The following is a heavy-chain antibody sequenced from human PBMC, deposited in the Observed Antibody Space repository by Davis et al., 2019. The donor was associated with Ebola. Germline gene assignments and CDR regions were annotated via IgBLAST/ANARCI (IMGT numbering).Heavy chain of an antibody. CDR1: GGSISSYY. Sequence: MPSETLSLTCTVSGGSISSYYWSWIRQPPGKGLKWIGYIYYSGSTNYNPSLKSRVTISVDTSKNQFSLKLSSVTAADTAVYYCATTDPEQLWFRFDSWGQGTLVTVSS. CDR3: ATTDPEQLWFRFDS. J-gene: IGHJ4*02. CDR2: IYYSGST. V-gene: IGHV4-59*01. D-gene: IGHD1/OR15-1a*01.